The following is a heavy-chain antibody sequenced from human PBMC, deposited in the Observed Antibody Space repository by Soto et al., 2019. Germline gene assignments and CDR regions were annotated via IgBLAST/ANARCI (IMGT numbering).Heavy chain of an antibody. Sequence: QVQLVQSGAEVKKPGASVKVSCKASGYTFDRYGISWVRQAPGQGLEWMGWISTYNGNTNYAQKLKGRVTMTTDTFTSTAYMELRSLTSDDTAAYYCAREGYCSSGSCALYSHEYFGMDVWGQGTTVTVSS. D-gene: IGHD2-15*01. J-gene: IGHJ6*02. CDR1: GYTFDRYG. CDR3: AREGYCSSGSCALYSHEYFGMDV. CDR2: ISTYNGNT. V-gene: IGHV1-18*01.